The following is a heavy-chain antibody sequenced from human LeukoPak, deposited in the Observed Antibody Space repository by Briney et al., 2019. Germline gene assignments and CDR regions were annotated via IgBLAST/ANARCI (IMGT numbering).Heavy chain of an antibody. CDR2: INEDGSNK. CDR3: TRVIVAVPGYFDYFDF. CDR1: GFSFSNHY. D-gene: IGHD6-19*01. J-gene: IGHJ4*02. Sequence: GGSLRLSCTASGFSFSNHYMRWIRQAPGKGPERVANINEDGSNKWHLGSVKGRFTVSRDNARNSLYLQMSSLRVEDTAVYYCTRVIVAVPGYFDYFDFWGQGVLVTVSS. V-gene: IGHV3-7*01.